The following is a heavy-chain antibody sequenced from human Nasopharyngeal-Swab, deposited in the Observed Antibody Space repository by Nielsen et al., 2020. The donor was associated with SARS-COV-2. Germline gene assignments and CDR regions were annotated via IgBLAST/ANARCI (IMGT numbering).Heavy chain of an antibody. Sequence: GGSLRLSCAASGFTFSSYWMGWVRQAPGKGLEWVANIKRDGSEKYYADSVKGRFTVSRDNAKSSLYLQMNSLGAEDTAVYYCAREWEAYGYLWGNYRYTIFDYWGRGTLVTVSS. CDR1: GFTFSSYW. CDR3: AREWEAYGYLWGNYRYTIFDY. V-gene: IGHV3-7*01. J-gene: IGHJ4*01. D-gene: IGHD3-16*02. CDR2: IKRDGSEK.